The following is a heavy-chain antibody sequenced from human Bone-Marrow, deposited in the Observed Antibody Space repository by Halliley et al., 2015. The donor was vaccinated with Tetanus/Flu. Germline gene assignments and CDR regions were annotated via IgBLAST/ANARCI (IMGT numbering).Heavy chain of an antibody. J-gene: IGHJ5*02. CDR3: ARVDLGPGMGDNWFDL. Sequence: GYIHLGGSSYYNPSLKSRVSILVDTSENQFSLNLGSVTGADTAVYYCARVDLGPGMGDNWFDLWGPGTLVTVSS. V-gene: IGHV4-31*02. D-gene: IGHD3-10*01. CDR2: IHLGGSS.